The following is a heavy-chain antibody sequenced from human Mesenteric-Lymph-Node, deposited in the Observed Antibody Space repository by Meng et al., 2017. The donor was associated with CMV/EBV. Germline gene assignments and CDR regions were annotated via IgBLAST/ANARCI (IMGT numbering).Heavy chain of an antibody. CDR2: ISSSGSTI. J-gene: IGHJ6*02. CDR3: ARDTLAAAGNYYYYGMDV. Sequence: GGSLRLSCAASGFTFSDYYMSWIRQAPGKGLEWVSYISSSGSTIYYADSVKGRFTISRDNAKNSLYLQMNSLRAEDTAVYYCARDTLAAAGNYYYYGMDVWGQGTTVTVSS. D-gene: IGHD6-13*01. CDR1: GFTFSDYY. V-gene: IGHV3-11*04.